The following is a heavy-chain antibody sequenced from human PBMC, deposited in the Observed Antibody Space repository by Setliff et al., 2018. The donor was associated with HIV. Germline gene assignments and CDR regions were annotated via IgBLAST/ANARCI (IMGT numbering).Heavy chain of an antibody. CDR1: GGSISTGVYY. D-gene: IGHD6-13*01. CDR3: ARVYSRSWFFFDH. V-gene: IGHV4-61*02. J-gene: IGHJ4*02. CDR2: ISASGGT. Sequence: ASETLSLTCTVSGGSISTGVYYWSWIRQPADKALEWIGRISASGGTNYNPSLESRVTLSIDTSNNQFSLKLTSVTAADTAVYYCARVYSRSWFFFDHWGQGVLVTVSS.